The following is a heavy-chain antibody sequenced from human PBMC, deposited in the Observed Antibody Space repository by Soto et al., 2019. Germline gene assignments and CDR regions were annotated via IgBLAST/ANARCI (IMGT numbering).Heavy chain of an antibody. V-gene: IGHV4-34*01. CDR3: ARVGLRGYCSGGSCYWRNNWFDP. CDR1: GGSINTYY. Sequence: SETLSLTCAVSGGSINTYYWSWVRQPPGKGLEWIGEINHSGSTNYNPSLKSRVTISVDTSKNQFSLKLSSVTAADTAVYYCARVGLRGYCSGGSCYWRNNWFDPWGQGTLVTVSS. D-gene: IGHD2-15*01. CDR2: INHSGST. J-gene: IGHJ5*02.